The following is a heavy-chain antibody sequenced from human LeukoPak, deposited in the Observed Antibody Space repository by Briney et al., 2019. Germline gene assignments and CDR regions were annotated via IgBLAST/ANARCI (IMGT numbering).Heavy chain of an antibody. CDR3: THSRRSLVDY. CDR2: IYWDDDK. J-gene: IGHJ4*02. Sequence: KESGPTLVKPTQPLTLTCTFSGFSLSTSGVGVGWIRQPPGKALKWLALIYWDDDKRYSASLKSRLTITKDTSKNQVVLTMTNMDPVDTATYYCTHSRRSLVDYWGQGALVTVSS. V-gene: IGHV2-5*02. CDR1: GFSLSTSGVG.